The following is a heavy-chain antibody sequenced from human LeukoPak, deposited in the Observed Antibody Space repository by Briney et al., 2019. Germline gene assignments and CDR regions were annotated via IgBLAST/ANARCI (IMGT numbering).Heavy chain of an antibody. CDR3: AHCSAPDYGLLDY. CDR1: GFTFRLYV. CDR2: ITGSGDST. V-gene: IGHV3-23*01. J-gene: IGHJ4*02. Sequence: PGGSLRLSCAASGFTFRLYVMTWVRQAPGKGLEWVSAITGSGDSTYYADSVKGRFTISRDNSKNTLYLQMSSLRAEDTAVYYCAHCSAPDYGLLDYWGQGTLVTVSS. D-gene: IGHD3-16*01.